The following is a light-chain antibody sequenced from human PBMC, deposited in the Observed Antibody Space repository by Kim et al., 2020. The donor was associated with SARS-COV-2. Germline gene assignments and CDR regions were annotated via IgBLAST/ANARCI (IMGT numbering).Light chain of an antibody. J-gene: IGLJ1*01. CDR1: STDFTTYNY. V-gene: IGLV2-8*01. Sequence: PGQSVGISCSGTSTDFTTYNYVSWYQQHPGKAPKLIIYEITKRPSGVPDRFSGSKSGDTASLTVSGLQAEDEADYYCTSHANDNYVFGTGTKVTVL. CDR3: TSHANDNYV. CDR2: EIT.